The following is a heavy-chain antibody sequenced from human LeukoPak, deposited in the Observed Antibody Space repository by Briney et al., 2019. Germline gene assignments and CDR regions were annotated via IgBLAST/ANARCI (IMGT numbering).Heavy chain of an antibody. CDR3: ARMETGTTGAFDI. D-gene: IGHD1-14*01. CDR2: ISSSSSYI. Sequence: GGSLRLXCAASGFTFSSYSMNWVRQAPGKGLEWVSSISSSSSYIYYADSVKGRFTISRDNAKNSLYLQMNSLRAEDTAVYYCARMETGTTGAFDIWGQGTMVTVSS. V-gene: IGHV3-21*01. CDR1: GFTFSSYS. J-gene: IGHJ3*02.